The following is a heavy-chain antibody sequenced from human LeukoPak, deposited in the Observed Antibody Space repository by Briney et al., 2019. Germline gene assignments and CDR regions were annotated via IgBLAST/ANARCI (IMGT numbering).Heavy chain of an antibody. CDR1: GFAFNTYS. CDR2: ITDSSTYI. CDR3: ARVGYSTSGNYYNERGAFDY. Sequence: GGSLRLSCAASGFAFNTYSMHWVRQAPGKGLEWVSCITDSSTYIYYADSVKGRFTISRDNAKNSLYLQMNSLRAEDTAVYYCARVGYSTSGNYYNERGAFDYWGQGTLVTVSS. D-gene: IGHD3-10*01. V-gene: IGHV3-21*04. J-gene: IGHJ4*02.